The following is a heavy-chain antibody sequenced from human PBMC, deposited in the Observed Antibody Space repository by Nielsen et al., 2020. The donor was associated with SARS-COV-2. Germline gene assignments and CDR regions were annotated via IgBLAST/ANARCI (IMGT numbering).Heavy chain of an antibody. J-gene: IGHJ4*02. Sequence: GESLKISCAASEFSYSDYHMSWIRQAPGKGLEWLSHISNSGKTIYYADPVKGRFTISRDNAKKSLYLQMNSLRAEDTAVYYCARRRTADYFDYWGQGTLVTVSS. CDR2: ISNSGKTI. CDR1: EFSYSDYH. CDR3: ARRRTADYFDY. V-gene: IGHV3-11*04.